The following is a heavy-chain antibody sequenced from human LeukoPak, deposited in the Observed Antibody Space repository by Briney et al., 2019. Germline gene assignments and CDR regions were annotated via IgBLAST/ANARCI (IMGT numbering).Heavy chain of an antibody. D-gene: IGHD3-22*01. J-gene: IGHJ3*02. CDR3: ARAAPLTMIVVVTKTNDAFDI. Sequence: GGSLRLSCAASGFTFSSYSMNWVRQAPGEGLEWVSSISSSSSYIYYADSVKGRFTISRDNAKNSLYLQMNSLRAEDTAVYYCARAAPLTMIVVVTKTNDAFDIWGQGTMVTVSS. CDR1: GFTFSSYS. CDR2: ISSSSSYI. V-gene: IGHV3-21*01.